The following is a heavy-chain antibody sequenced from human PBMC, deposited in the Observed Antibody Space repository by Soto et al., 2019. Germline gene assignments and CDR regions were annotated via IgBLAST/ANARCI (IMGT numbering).Heavy chain of an antibody. V-gene: IGHV3-7*03. J-gene: IGHJ4*02. CDR3: ARSSTLSRSYLDY. CDR2: VNQDGSEK. CDR1: GFTFSNHW. Sequence: GGSLRLSCAASGFTFSNHWMTWVRQAPGKGLEWVASVNQDGSEKYSVDSAKGRFTISRDNAKNSLYLQMNSLRVEDTALYYCARSSTLSRSYLDYGGQGAVVTV.